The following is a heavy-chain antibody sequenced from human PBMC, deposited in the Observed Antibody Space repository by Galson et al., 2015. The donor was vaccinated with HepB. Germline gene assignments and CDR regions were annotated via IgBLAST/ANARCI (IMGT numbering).Heavy chain of an antibody. CDR1: GFTFSSYW. CDR3: ARDWCSSTSCYTVDAFDI. Sequence: SLRLSCAASGFTFSSYWMHWVRQAPGKGLVWVSRINSDGSSTSYADSVKGRFTISRDNAKNTLYLQMNSLRAEDTAVYDCARDWCSSTSCYTVDAFDIWGQGTMVTVSS. CDR2: INSDGSST. D-gene: IGHD2-2*02. V-gene: IGHV3-74*01. J-gene: IGHJ3*02.